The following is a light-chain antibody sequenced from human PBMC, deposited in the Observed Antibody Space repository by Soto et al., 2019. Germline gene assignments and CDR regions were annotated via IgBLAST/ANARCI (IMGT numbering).Light chain of an antibody. CDR3: QTLGTGIHVV. V-gene: IGLV4-69*01. J-gene: IGLJ2*01. CDR2: LNSDGSH. CDR1: SGHSSYA. Sequence: QSVLTQSPSASASLGASVKLTCTLSSGHSSYAIAWHQQQPEKGPRYLMKLNSDGSHSKGDGIPDRFSGSSSGAERYLTISSLQSEDEADYYCQTLGTGIHVVFGGGTKVTVL.